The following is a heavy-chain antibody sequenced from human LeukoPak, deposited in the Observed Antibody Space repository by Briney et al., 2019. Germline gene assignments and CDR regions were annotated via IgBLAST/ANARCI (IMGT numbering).Heavy chain of an antibody. D-gene: IGHD1-26*01. V-gene: IGHV2-5*02. CDR2: IYWDDDK. CDR3: THRDARSGSSFHWFDP. J-gene: IGHJ5*02. Sequence: SGPTLLNPTPTLTLTCTFSGFALSTSGVGVGWIRQPPGKALEWLSLIYWDDDKRYSPSLKSRLTITKDTSKNQVVLTMTNMDPVDTGTYYCTHRDARSGSSFHWFDPWGQGTLVTVSS. CDR1: GFALSTSGVG.